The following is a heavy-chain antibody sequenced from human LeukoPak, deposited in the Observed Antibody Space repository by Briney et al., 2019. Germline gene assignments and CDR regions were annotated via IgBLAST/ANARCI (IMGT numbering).Heavy chain of an antibody. V-gene: IGHV1-18*01. CDR1: GYTFTSYG. Sequence: VASVKVSCKASGYTFTSYGISWVRQAPGQGLEWMGWISAYNDNTNYAQKLQGRVTMTTDTSTSTAYMKLRSLRTDDTAVYYCARIRNDVLWFDPWGQGTLVTVSS. CDR3: ARIRNDVLWFDP. CDR2: ISAYNDNT. J-gene: IGHJ5*02. D-gene: IGHD1-1*01.